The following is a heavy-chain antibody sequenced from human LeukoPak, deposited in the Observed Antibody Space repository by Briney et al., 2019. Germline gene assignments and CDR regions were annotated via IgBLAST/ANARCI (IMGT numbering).Heavy chain of an antibody. D-gene: IGHD6-13*01. V-gene: IGHV4-30-4*07. CDR3: ARDKGVPYSSSWYRPTLSPEPRSNAFDI. Sequence: SETLSLTCAVSGGSISSGGYSWSWLRQPPGKGLEWIGYIYYSGSTYYNPSLKSRVTISVDTSKNQFSLKLSSVTAADTAVYYCARDKGVPYSSSWYRPTLSPEPRSNAFDIWGQGTMVTVSS. CDR2: IYYSGST. CDR1: GGSISSGGYS. J-gene: IGHJ3*02.